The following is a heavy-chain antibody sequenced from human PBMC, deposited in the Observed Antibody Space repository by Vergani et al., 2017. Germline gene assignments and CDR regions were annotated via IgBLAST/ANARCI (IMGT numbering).Heavy chain of an antibody. CDR1: GFAFSRYA. D-gene: IGHD5-24*01. CDR2: LTASGAGI. Sequence: EVQLLESGGRLVQPGGSLRLSCVASGFAFSRYAMSWVRQAPGKGLEWVSVLTASGAGISYADSVRGRFTISRDNSKNTLFLQMDSLRAEDTAVYYCAKSGWLQHFGAHYFDSWGQGILVTVSS. CDR3: AKSGWLQHFGAHYFDS. V-gene: IGHV3-23*01. J-gene: IGHJ4*02.